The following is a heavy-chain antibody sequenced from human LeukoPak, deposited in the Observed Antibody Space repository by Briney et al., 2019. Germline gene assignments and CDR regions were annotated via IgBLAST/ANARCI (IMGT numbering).Heavy chain of an antibody. CDR1: GGSISSYY. CDR3: ARHRVAVDFDY. CDR2: IYTSGST. Sequence: SETLSLTCTVSGGSISSYYWSWIRQPPGKGLEWIGYIYTSGSTNYNPSLKSRVTISVDTSKNQFSLKLSSVTAADTAVYYCARHRVAVDFDYWGQGTLVTVSS. J-gene: IGHJ4*02. D-gene: IGHD6-19*01. V-gene: IGHV4-4*09.